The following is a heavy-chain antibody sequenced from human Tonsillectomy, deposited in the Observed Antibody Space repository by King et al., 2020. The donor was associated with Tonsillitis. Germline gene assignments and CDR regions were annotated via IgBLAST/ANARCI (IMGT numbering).Heavy chain of an antibody. CDR2: ISSRNSYI. J-gene: IGHJ5*02. D-gene: IGHD3-16*01. CDR1: GFSFSDYT. Sequence: VQLVESGGGLVKPGGSLRLSCAASGFSFSDYTMNWVRQAPGKGLEWVSCISSRNSYIYYADSVKGRLTIYRDNAKNSLYLQMNSLRAEDTAVYYCARVWGIQRFFWIAFYFFHLWGQGTLVTVSS. CDR3: ARVWGIQRFFWIAFYFFHL. V-gene: IGHV3-21*01.